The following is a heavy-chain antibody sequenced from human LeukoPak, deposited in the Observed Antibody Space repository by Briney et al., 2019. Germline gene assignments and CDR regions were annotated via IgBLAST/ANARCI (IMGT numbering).Heavy chain of an antibody. CDR3: AKRDVVIRVFLVGFHKEAYYFDS. Sequence: GGSLRLSCAVSGITLSNYGMSWVRQAPGKGLEWVAGLSGSGGGTNYADSMQGRFTISRDNPKNTLYLQMNSLRAEDTAVYFCAKRDVVIRVFLVGFHKEAYYFDSWGQGALVTVSS. V-gene: IGHV3-23*01. CDR2: LSGSGGGT. CDR1: GITLSNYG. D-gene: IGHD2-21*01. J-gene: IGHJ4*02.